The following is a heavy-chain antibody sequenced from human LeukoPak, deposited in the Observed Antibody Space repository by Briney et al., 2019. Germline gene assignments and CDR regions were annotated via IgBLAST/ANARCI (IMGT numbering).Heavy chain of an antibody. D-gene: IGHD6-13*01. V-gene: IGHV4-34*01. Sequence: PETLSLTCAVYGGSFSDYYWSWIRQPPGKGLEWIGEINHSGSTDCSPSLKSRVTISVDTSKNQFSLKLSSVTAADTAVYYCARGGGSSWYVDYWGQGTLVTVSS. CDR1: GGSFSDYY. CDR3: ARGGGSSWYVDY. CDR2: INHSGST. J-gene: IGHJ4*02.